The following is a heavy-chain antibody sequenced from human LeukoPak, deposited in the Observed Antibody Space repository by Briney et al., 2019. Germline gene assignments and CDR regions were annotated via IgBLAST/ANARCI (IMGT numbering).Heavy chain of an antibody. Sequence: SETLSLTCTVSGYSISSGYYWGWIRQPPGKGLEWIGSIYHSGSTYYNPSLKSRVTISVDTSKNQFSLKLSSVTAADTAVYYCARQTRTGGSYYTAFDIWGQGTMVTVSS. V-gene: IGHV4-38-2*02. CDR1: GYSISSGYY. J-gene: IGHJ3*02. CDR3: ARQTRTGGSYYTAFDI. CDR2: IYHSGST. D-gene: IGHD1-26*01.